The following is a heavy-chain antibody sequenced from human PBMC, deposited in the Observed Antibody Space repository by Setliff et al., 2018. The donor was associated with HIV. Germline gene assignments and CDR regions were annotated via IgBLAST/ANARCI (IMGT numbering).Heavy chain of an antibody. D-gene: IGHD5-18*01. CDR3: ARDRYSYGRSYFDY. V-gene: IGHV4-61*02. CDR1: GGSISSASYY. CDR2: IYTSGST. J-gene: IGHJ4*02. Sequence: SETLSLTCTVSGGSISSASYYWSWIRQPAGKGLEWIGRIYTSGSTTYNPSLKSRVTMSLDTSKNHFSLKLSSVTAADTAVYYCARDRYSYGRSYFDYWGQGTQVTVSS.